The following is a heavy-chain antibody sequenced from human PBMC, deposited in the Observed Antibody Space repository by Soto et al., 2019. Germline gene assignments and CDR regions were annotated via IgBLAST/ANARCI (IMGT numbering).Heavy chain of an antibody. Sequence: GGSLRLSCAASGFSVSNNYMSWVRQAPGKGLEWVSVIFTGGATYSADSVKGRFTMSRDSSRSTLYLQMNSLRAEDTAVYYCAGGTYYFDYCGQGTLVTVSS. D-gene: IGHD1-26*01. J-gene: IGHJ4*02. CDR3: AGGTYYFDY. CDR1: GFSVSNNY. V-gene: IGHV3-53*01. CDR2: IFTGGAT.